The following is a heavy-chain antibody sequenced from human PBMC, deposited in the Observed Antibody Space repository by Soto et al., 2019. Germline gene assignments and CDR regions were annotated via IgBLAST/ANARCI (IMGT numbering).Heavy chain of an antibody. V-gene: IGHV1-18*01. D-gene: IGHD3-16*01. J-gene: IGHJ6*02. CDR1: GYTFIRYG. Sequence: QVQLVQSASEVMKPGASVKVSCKASGYTFIRYGITWVRQAPGQRLEWMGWISPYNDQTIYAQKLQGRVTMTADTPTRPVYMQLRSLKSDDTAVYYCARGGYYDNVWGKLSHYGLDVWGQGTSVTVSS. CDR3: ARGGYYDNVWGKLSHYGLDV. CDR2: ISPYNDQT.